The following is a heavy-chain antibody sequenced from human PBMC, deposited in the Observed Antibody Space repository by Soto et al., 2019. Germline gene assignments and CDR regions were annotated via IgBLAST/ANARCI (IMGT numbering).Heavy chain of an antibody. D-gene: IGHD2-15*01. J-gene: IGHJ6*03. CDR3: ARDGSPFYYYMDV. CDR1: GFTFSIYS. CDR2: IGSSSSYI. V-gene: IGHV3-21*01. Sequence: GSLRLSCAASGFTFSIYSMNWVRQAPGKGLEWVSSIGSSSSYIYYADSVKGRFTISRDNAKNSLYLQMNSLRAEDTAVYYCARDGSPFYYYMDVWGKGTTVTVSS.